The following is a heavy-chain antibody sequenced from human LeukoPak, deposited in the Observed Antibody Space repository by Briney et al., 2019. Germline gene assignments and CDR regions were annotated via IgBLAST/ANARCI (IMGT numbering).Heavy chain of an antibody. CDR1: GCTFTNHA. CDR2: IDTANGNT. J-gene: IGHJ5*01. CDR3: ARPGASSPGNWFAS. D-gene: IGHD6-13*01. V-gene: IGHV1-3*04. Sequence: ASVKVSCKASGCTFTNHAMHWARQAPGQGLEWMGWIDTANGNTKYLQKFQGRVTITRDTSARIVYMELSSLRFEDTALYYCARPGASSPGNWFASWGQGSLVTVSS.